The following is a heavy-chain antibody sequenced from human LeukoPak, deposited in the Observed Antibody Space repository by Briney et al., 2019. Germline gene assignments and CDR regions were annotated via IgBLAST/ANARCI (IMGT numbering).Heavy chain of an antibody. V-gene: IGHV3-30*18. CDR2: ISYDGSNK. J-gene: IGHJ4*02. Sequence: PGRSLRLSCAASGFTFSSYGMHWVRQAPGKGLEWVAVISYDGSNKYYADSVKGRFTISRDNSKNTLYLRMNTLRAGDTAVYYCAKPPDDSSPYWGQGTLVTVSS. CDR3: AKPPDDSSPY. D-gene: IGHD6-19*01. CDR1: GFTFSSYG.